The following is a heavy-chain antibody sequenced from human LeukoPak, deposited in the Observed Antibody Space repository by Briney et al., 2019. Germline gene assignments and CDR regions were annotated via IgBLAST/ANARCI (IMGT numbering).Heavy chain of an antibody. CDR1: GFTFSSYW. J-gene: IGHJ4*02. CDR2: IKQDGSER. V-gene: IGHV3-7*03. Sequence: GGSLRLSCAASGFTFSSYWMTWVRQAPGKGLEWVANIKQDGSERYYADSVKGRFTISRDNAKNSLYLEMNSLRVEDTAVYYCARGGYSYGNFGYWGQGALVTVSS. D-gene: IGHD5-18*01. CDR3: ARGGYSYGNFGY.